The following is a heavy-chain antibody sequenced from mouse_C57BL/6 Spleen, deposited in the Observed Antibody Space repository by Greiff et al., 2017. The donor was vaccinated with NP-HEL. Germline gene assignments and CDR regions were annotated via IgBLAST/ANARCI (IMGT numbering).Heavy chain of an antibody. D-gene: IGHD2-3*01. CDR1: GFTFSSYA. V-gene: IGHV5-4*01. Sequence: EVMLVESGGGLVKPGGSLKLSCAASGFTFSSYAMSWVRQTPAKRLAWVATISDGGSYTYYPDNVKGRFTISRDNAKNNLYLQMSHLKSEDTAMYYCAREGDGYRYYAMDYWGQGTSVTVSS. J-gene: IGHJ4*01. CDR2: ISDGGSYT. CDR3: AREGDGYRYYAMDY.